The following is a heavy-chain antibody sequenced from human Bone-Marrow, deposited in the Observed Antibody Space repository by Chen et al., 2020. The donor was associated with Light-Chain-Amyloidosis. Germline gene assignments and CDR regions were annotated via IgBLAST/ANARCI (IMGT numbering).Heavy chain of an antibody. D-gene: IGHD3-22*01. CDR2: FDPEDEEM. Sequence: QVQLVQSGAAVKRPGASVKVSCKVSGDSLTDLAIHWVRQAPGKGLEWVGGFDPEDEEMMYGQKFQGRVRMIEDTSTKTAYMELTSLTSEDTAIYYCATDVDVGDYYETGFNYWGQGTLVTVSS. CDR3: ATDVDVGDYYETGFNY. CDR1: GDSLTDLA. J-gene: IGHJ4*02. V-gene: IGHV1-24*01.